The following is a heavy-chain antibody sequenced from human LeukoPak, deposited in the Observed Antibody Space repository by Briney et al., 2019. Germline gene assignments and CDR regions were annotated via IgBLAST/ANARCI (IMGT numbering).Heavy chain of an antibody. V-gene: IGHV1-8*01. CDR2: MNPNSGNT. CDR1: GYTFTSYD. J-gene: IGHJ6*02. CDR3: ARERSGYYTGGYYYGMDV. D-gene: IGHD3/OR15-3a*01. Sequence: ASVKVSCKAFGYTFTSYDIDWVRQATGQGLEWMGWMNPNSGNTGYAQKFQGRVTMTRNTSISTAYMELSSLRSEDTAVYYCARERSGYYTGGYYYGMDVWGQGTTVTVSS.